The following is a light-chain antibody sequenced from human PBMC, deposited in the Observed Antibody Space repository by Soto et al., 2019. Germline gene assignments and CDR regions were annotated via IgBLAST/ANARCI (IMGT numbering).Light chain of an antibody. Sequence: EIVLTQSPGTLSLSPGERATLSCRASQSVSNNYLAWYQQKPGQAPRLLIHGASNRATGIPDRFSGSGSGTYFPLTISRLEPEDFAVYYCQQYGSSGTFGQGTKVEIK. CDR3: QQYGSSGT. J-gene: IGKJ1*01. CDR1: QSVSNNY. V-gene: IGKV3-20*01. CDR2: GAS.